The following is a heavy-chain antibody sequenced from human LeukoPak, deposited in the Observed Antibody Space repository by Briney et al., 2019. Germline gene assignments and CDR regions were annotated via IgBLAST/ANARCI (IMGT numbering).Heavy chain of an antibody. V-gene: IGHV4-59*01. CDR3: ARSERYSSGWYFYFDY. CDR2: IYYSGST. D-gene: IGHD6-19*01. J-gene: IGHJ4*02. CDR1: GGSISTYY. Sequence: SETLSLTCTVSGGSISTYYWSWIRQPPGKGLEWIGYIYYSGSTNYNPSLKSRVTISIDTSKNQFSLNLSSVTAADTAVYYCARSERYSSGWYFYFDYWGQGTLVTVSS.